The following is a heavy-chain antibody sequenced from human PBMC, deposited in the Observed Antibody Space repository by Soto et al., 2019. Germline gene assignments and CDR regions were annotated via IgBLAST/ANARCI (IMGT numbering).Heavy chain of an antibody. D-gene: IGHD3-10*01. CDR1: GYIFTSYG. Sequence: ASVKVSCKASGYIFTSYGISWVRQAPGQGLEWVGWISGYDGNIKYARKFQGRVTMTRDTYTTTAYMELRSLRSDDTAVYYCARFIDYGSGNLSWFDYWGQGTQVTVSS. CDR3: ARFIDYGSGNLSWFDY. J-gene: IGHJ5*01. V-gene: IGHV1-18*01. CDR2: ISGYDGNI.